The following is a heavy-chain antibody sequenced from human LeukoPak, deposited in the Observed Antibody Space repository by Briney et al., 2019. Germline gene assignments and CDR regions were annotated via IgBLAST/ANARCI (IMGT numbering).Heavy chain of an antibody. Sequence: GGSLRLSCAASGFTFSSYAMHWVRQAPGKGLEWVAVISYDGSNKYYADSVKGRFTICRDDAKNTLYLQMNSLRAEDTAVYYCASGAAGYWGQGTLVTVSS. CDR3: ASGAAGY. J-gene: IGHJ4*02. CDR1: GFTFSSYA. CDR2: ISYDGSNK. V-gene: IGHV3-30-3*01. D-gene: IGHD6-13*01.